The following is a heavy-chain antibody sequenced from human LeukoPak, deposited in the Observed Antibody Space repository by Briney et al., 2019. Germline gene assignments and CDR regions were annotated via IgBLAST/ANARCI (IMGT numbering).Heavy chain of an antibody. V-gene: IGHV4-38-2*02. CDR2: IYHSGST. J-gene: IGHJ3*01. CDR3: VRVHVNSGYYFGDAFDF. CDR1: GYSISSGYY. Sequence: SETLSLTCTVSGYSISSGYYWGWIRQPPGKGLEWIGSIYHSGSTYYNPSLKSRVTISVDTSKNQFSLKLSSVTAADTAVYYCVRVHVNSGYYFGDAFDFWGQGTMVTVSS. D-gene: IGHD3-22*01.